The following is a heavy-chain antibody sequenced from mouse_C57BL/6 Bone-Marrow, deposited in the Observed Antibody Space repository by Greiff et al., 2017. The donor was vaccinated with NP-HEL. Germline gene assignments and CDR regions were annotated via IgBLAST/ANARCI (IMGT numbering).Heavy chain of an antibody. V-gene: IGHV5-12*01. CDR3: ANYYGSSYGAMDY. CDR1: GFTFSDYY. Sequence: VQLKQSGGGLVQPGGSLKLSCAASGFTFSDYYMYWVRQTPEKRLEWVAYISNGGGSTYYPDTVKGRFTISRDNAKNTLYLQMSRLKSEDTAMYYCANYYGSSYGAMDYWGQGTSVTVSS. D-gene: IGHD1-1*01. J-gene: IGHJ4*01. CDR2: ISNGGGST.